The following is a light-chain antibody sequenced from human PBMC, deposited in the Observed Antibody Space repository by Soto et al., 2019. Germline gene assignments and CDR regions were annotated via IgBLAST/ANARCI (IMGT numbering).Light chain of an antibody. J-gene: IGKJ2*01. V-gene: IGKV3D-15*01. Sequence: EIVMTQSPATLSVSAGERVTLSCRASQGVGSTLAWYRQQPGQAPRLLIYGASSRPTGIPDRFSGSGSGTDFTLTISSLQSEDFAVYYCQHYNYWPYTFGQGTKVDIK. CDR3: QHYNYWPYT. CDR1: QGVGST. CDR2: GAS.